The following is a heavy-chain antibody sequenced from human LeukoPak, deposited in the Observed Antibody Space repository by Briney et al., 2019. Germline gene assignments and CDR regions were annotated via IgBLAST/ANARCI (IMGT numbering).Heavy chain of an antibody. CDR1: GYSFTSYW. CDR3: ARRRDSMLYYMDV. CDR2: IYPGDSDT. Sequence: GESLKISCKGSGYSFTSYWIGWVRQMPGKGLEWIGIIYPGDSDTRYSPSFQGQVTTSADKSISTAYLQWSSLKASDTAMYYCARRRDSMLYYMDVWGKGTTVTVSS. V-gene: IGHV5-51*01. D-gene: IGHD3-3*02. J-gene: IGHJ6*03.